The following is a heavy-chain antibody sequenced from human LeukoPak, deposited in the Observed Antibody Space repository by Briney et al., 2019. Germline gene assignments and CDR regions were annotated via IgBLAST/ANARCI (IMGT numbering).Heavy chain of an antibody. D-gene: IGHD6-6*01. CDR1: GGSISSYY. V-gene: IGHV4-59*01. CDR3: ARDDYSTSSGIDP. Sequence: SETLSLTCTVSGGSISSYYWSWIRQPPGKGLEWIGYIYYSGSTDYNPSLKSRVTISVDTSKNQFSLKLSSVTAADTAVYYCARDDYSTSSGIDPWGQGTLVTVSS. CDR2: IYYSGST. J-gene: IGHJ5*02.